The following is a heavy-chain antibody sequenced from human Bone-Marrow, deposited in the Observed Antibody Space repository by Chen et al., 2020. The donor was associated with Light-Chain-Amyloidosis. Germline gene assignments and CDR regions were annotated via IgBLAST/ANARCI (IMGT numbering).Heavy chain of an antibody. J-gene: IGHJ5*02. D-gene: IGHD2-2*01. V-gene: IGHV3-9*01. CDR3: AKDIIPAATGGWNWFDP. CDR1: GCTFDAYA. CDR2: ISWNSGSI. Sequence: EAQLVESGGGLVQPGRSLRLSCAAPGCTFDAYAMHWVRQAPGKGMEWVSGISWNSGSIGYADSVKGRFTISRDNAKNSLYLQMNSLXAEDTALYYCAKDIIPAATGGWNWFDPWGQGTLVTVSS.